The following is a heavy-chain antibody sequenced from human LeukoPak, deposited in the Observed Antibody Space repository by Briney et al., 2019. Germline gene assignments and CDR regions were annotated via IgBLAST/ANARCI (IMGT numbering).Heavy chain of an antibody. V-gene: IGHV3-11*01. Sequence: GGSLRLSCAASGFTFSDYYMSWIRQAPGKGLGWVSYISSSGSTIYYADSVKGRFTISRDSSKNTLYLQMNSLRAEDTAVYYCAKGPDLAEYWGQGTLVTVSS. CDR3: AKGPDLAEY. D-gene: IGHD1-14*01. CDR2: ISSSGSTI. J-gene: IGHJ4*02. CDR1: GFTFSDYY.